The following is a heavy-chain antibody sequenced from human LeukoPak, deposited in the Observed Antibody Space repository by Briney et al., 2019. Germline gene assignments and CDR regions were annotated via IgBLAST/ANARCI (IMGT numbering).Heavy chain of an antibody. CDR2: IIPIFGTA. Sequence: SVKVSCKASGGTFSSYAISWVRQAPGQGLEWMGRIIPIFGTANYAQKFQGRVTITTDESTSTAYMELSSLRSEDTAVYYCARRHPWEWEDAFDIWGQGTMVTVAS. V-gene: IGHV1-69*05. J-gene: IGHJ3*02. CDR1: GGTFSSYA. CDR3: ARRHPWEWEDAFDI. D-gene: IGHD1-26*01.